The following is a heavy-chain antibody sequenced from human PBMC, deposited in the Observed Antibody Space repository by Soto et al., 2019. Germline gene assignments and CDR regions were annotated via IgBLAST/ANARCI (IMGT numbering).Heavy chain of an antibody. D-gene: IGHD3-9*01. Sequence: EVQLLESGGGLVQPGGSLTLSCAASGVTLRMYAVTWVRQAPGKGLEWVSSISDSGDRTYYTDSVKGRFTVSRDTSKNTLYLQMRSLRGEDTAVYYCVKEVEGDWFYFDFWGQGTLVTVSS. J-gene: IGHJ4*02. CDR1: GVTLRMYA. CDR2: ISDSGDRT. V-gene: IGHV3-23*01. CDR3: VKEVEGDWFYFDF.